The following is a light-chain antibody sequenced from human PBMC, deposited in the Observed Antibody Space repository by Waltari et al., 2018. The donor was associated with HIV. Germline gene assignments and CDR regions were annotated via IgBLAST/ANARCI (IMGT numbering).Light chain of an antibody. CDR1: STDIGGYLY. Sequence: QSALTQPASVSGSPGQSITISCSGTSTDIGGYLYVSWYQQPPGKAPKLVIYEVANRASGISNRFSGSNAGNTASLTISGLQTEDEADYYCSSFTSSSFWVFGGGTKLTVL. CDR3: SSFTSSSFWV. V-gene: IGLV2-14*01. J-gene: IGLJ3*02. CDR2: EVA.